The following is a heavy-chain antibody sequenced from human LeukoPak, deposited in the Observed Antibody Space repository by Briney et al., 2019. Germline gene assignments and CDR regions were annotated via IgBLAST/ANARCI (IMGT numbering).Heavy chain of an antibody. CDR2: ISGDGGST. CDR3: AKDSTFGGVIVFDY. V-gene: IGHV3-43*02. D-gene: IGHD3-16*02. CDR1: GFTFDDYA. Sequence: AGSLRLSCAASGFTFDDYAMHWVRPAPGKGLEWVSLISGDGGSTYYADSVKGRFTISRDNSKNSLYLQMNSLKTEDTALYYCAKDSTFGGVIVFDYWGQGTLATVSS. J-gene: IGHJ4*02.